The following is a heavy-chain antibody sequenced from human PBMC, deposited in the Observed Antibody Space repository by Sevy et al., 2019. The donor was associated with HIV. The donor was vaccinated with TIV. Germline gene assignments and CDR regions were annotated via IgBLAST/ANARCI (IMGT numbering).Heavy chain of an antibody. CDR3: ARVPYYGEGYYYGMDV. D-gene: IGHD4-17*01. V-gene: IGHV3-7*03. J-gene: IGHJ6*02. CDR2: IKQDGSEK. CDR1: GFTFSSYW. Sequence: GSLRLSCAASGFTFSSYWMSWVRQAPGKGLERVANIKQDGSEKYYVDSVKGRFTISRDNAKNSLYLQMNSLRAEDTAVYYCARVPYYGEGYYYGMDVWGQGTTVTVSS.